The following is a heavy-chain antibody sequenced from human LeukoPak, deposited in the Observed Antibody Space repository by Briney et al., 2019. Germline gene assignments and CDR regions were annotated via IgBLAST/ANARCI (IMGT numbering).Heavy chain of an antibody. J-gene: IGHJ4*02. V-gene: IGHV4-59*08. CDR2: IYYNGAT. CDR3: ARYGGSGWVIDN. CDR1: GGSISSDY. Sequence: SETLSLTCTVSGGSISSDYWTWIRQPPTKGLGWIGYIYYNGATSYNPSLKSRVTMSVDTSKKHFPLKMTSVTAADTAVYYCARYGGSGWVIDNWGQGTLVTVSS. D-gene: IGHD6-19*01.